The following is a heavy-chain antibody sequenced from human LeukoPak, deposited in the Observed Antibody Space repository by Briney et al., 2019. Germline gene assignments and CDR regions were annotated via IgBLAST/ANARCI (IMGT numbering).Heavy chain of an antibody. V-gene: IGHV4-59*01. CDR3: AREHSQTTVPEGMDV. Sequence: PSETLSLTCTVPGGSISYYYWSWIRQSPGKGLEWIGYIYYSGTTNYNPSLKSRVTISVDTSKNQFSLQLRSVTAADTAVYYCAREHSQTTVPEGMDVWGQGTTVTVSS. J-gene: IGHJ6*02. D-gene: IGHD4-17*01. CDR1: GGSISYYY. CDR2: IYYSGTT.